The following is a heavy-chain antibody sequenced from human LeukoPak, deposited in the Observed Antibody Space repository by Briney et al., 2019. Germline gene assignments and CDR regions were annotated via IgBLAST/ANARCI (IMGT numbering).Heavy chain of an antibody. V-gene: IGHV1-69*13. CDR2: IIPIFGTA. J-gene: IGHJ4*02. CDR1: GGTFSSYA. D-gene: IGHD3-10*01. Sequence: SVKVSCKASGGTFSSYAISWVRQAPGQGLEWIGGIIPIFGTANYAQKFQGRVTITADESTSTAYMELSSLRSEDTAVYYCARGHYYGSGSYPEGPFDYWGQGTLVTVSS. CDR3: ARGHYYGSGSYPEGPFDY.